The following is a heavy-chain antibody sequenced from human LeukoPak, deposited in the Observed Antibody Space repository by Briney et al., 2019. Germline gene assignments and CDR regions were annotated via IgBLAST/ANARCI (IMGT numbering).Heavy chain of an antibody. J-gene: IGHJ4*02. D-gene: IGHD3-10*01. CDR2: FDPEDGET. CDR1: GYTLTELS. CDR3: ALYYGSGGPSEDY. Sequence: ASVKVSCKVSGYTLTELSMHWVRQAPGKGLEWMGGFDPEDGETIYAQKFQGRVTITADKSTSTAYMELSSLRSEDTAVYYCALYYGSGGPSEDYWGQGTLVTVSS. V-gene: IGHV1-24*01.